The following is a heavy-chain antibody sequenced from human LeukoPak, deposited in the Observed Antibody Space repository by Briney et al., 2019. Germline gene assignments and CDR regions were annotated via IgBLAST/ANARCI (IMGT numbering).Heavy chain of an antibody. Sequence: PGGSLRLSCAASGFTFRNYAMSWVRQAPGKGLEWVSVLSGSGGSMDYADSVKGGFTISRDNSKNTLYLEMKSLRAEDTAVYYCAKRIDYYNGMDVWGQGTTVTVSS. J-gene: IGHJ6*02. CDR1: GFTFRNYA. CDR3: AKRIDYYNGMDV. V-gene: IGHV3-23*01. D-gene: IGHD2-15*01. CDR2: LSGSGGSM.